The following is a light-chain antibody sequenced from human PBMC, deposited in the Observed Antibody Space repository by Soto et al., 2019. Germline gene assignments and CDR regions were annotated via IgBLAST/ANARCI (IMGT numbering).Light chain of an antibody. V-gene: IGKV3-15*01. CDR2: GTS. CDR1: QSVSSN. CDR3: HQYNFWPT. J-gene: IGKJ1*01. Sequence: EIVMTQSPATLSVSPGERATLSCRASQSVSSNLAWYQQKPGQSPRLLIYGTSTRATGIPARFSGSGSGTEFTLTISSLQSEDFAVYYCHQYNFWPTFGKGTKVDIX.